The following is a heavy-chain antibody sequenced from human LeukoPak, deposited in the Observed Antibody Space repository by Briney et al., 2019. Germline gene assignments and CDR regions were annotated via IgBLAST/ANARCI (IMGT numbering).Heavy chain of an antibody. CDR3: VKGYGSDSSFIV. CDR1: GFTFSTFG. V-gene: IGHV3-30*18. Sequence: GGSLRLSCAASGFTFSTFGMHWVRQAPGKGLEWVAVISHDGSDKYYVDSVKGRFTISRDNSKNTLYLQMNSLRVEDTAVYYCVKGYGSDSSFIVWGQGTLVTVSS. CDR2: ISHDGSDK. J-gene: IGHJ4*02. D-gene: IGHD2-15*01.